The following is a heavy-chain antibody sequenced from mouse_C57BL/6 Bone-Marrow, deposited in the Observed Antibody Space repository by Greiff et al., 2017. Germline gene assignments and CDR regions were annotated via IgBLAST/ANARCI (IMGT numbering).Heavy chain of an antibody. V-gene: IGHV1-18*01. CDR2: INPNNGGT. D-gene: IGHD1-1*01. J-gene: IGHJ1*03. CDR1: GYTFTDYN. Sequence: EVQLQQSGPELVKPGASVKIPCKASGYTFTDYNMDWVKQSHGKSLEWIGDINPNNGGTIYNQKFKGKARLTVDKSSSTAYMELRSLTSEDTAVYYCAREGVITTVVADWYFDVWGTGTTVTVSS. CDR3: AREGVITTVVADWYFDV.